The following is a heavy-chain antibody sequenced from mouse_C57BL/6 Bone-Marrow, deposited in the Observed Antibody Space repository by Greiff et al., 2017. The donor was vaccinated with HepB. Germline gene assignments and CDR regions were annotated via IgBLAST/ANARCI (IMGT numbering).Heavy chain of an antibody. V-gene: IGHV1-59*01. CDR3: ARWSKYYAMDY. D-gene: IGHD2-5*01. CDR1: GYTFTSYW. J-gene: IGHJ4*01. Sequence: QVQLQHPGAELVRPGTSVKLSCKASGYTFTSYWMHWVKQRPGQGLEWIGVIDPSDSYTNYNQKFKGKATLTVDTSSSTAYMQLSSLTSEDSAVYYCARWSKYYAMDYWGQGTSVTVSS. CDR2: IDPSDSYT.